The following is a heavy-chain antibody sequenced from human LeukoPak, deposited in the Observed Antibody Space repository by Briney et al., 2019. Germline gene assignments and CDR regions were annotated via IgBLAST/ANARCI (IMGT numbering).Heavy chain of an antibody. D-gene: IGHD6-19*01. Sequence: PGRSLSLSCTASGFTFGDYAMSWVRQAPGKGLEWVGFIRSKAYGGTTEYAASVKGRFTISRDDSKSIAYLQMNSLKTEDTAVYYCTRDLVSGDSSGWYYFDYWGQGTLVTVSS. CDR2: IRSKAYGGTT. CDR3: TRDLVSGDSSGWYYFDY. CDR1: GFTFGDYA. J-gene: IGHJ4*02. V-gene: IGHV3-49*04.